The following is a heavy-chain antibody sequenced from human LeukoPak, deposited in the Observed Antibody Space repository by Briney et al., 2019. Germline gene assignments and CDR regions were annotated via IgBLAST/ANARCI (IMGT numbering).Heavy chain of an antibody. D-gene: IGHD1-26*01. Sequence: PGGSLRLSCAASGFTFSSYEMNWVRQAPGKGLEWVSYISSSGSTIYYADSVKGRFTISRDSARNSLYLQMNSLRAEDTAVYYCARDQRGWQLLSRLRQLYWYFDLWGRGTLVTVSS. J-gene: IGHJ2*01. CDR2: ISSSGSTI. V-gene: IGHV3-48*03. CDR3: ARDQRGWQLLSRLRQLYWYFDL. CDR1: GFTFSSYE.